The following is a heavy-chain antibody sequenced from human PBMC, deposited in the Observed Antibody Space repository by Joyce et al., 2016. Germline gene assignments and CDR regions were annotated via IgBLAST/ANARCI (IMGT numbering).Heavy chain of an antibody. Sequence: QLQLVQSGIEVKKPGASVRVPCKASGYTFSTYGFSWVRQAPRQGLEWIGGVSAYNGKSNYAQKCQGRVTMTTDTSTTTVYLDLGSLRADDTAVYYCARDTASYTSDWWYYFDLWGQGTLVTVSS. CDR1: GYTFSTYG. CDR2: VSAYNGKS. CDR3: ARDTASYTSDWWYYFDL. V-gene: IGHV1-18*01. J-gene: IGHJ4*02. D-gene: IGHD6-19*01.